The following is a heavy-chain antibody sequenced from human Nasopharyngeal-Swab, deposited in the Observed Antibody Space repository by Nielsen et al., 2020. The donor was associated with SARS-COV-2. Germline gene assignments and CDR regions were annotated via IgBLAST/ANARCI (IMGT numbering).Heavy chain of an antibody. V-gene: IGHV4-34*01. CDR3: ARGHRYGDLDY. Sequence: RQAPGKGLEWIGEINHSGSTNYNPSLKSRVTTSVDTSKNQLSLKLSSVTAADTAVYYCARGHRYGDLDYWGQGTLVTVSS. J-gene: IGHJ4*02. CDR2: INHSGST. D-gene: IGHD4-17*01.